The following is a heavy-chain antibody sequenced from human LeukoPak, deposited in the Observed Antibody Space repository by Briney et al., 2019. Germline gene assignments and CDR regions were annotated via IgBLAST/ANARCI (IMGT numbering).Heavy chain of an antibody. CDR2: IYGSGST. J-gene: IGHJ3*02. D-gene: IGHD1/OR15-1a*01. CDR1: GGSIRRYF. Sequence: PSETLSLTCTVSGGSIRRYFWKWIRQPPGEGLEWIGYIYGSGSTTYNPSLKSRVTISVDTSKNQVSLQLSSVTPEDTAVYYCARGRNNAFDIWGQGTMVTVS. CDR3: ARGRNNAFDI. V-gene: IGHV4-59*12.